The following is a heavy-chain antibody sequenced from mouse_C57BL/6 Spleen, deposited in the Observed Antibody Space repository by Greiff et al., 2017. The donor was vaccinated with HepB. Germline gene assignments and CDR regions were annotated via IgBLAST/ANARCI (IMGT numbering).Heavy chain of an antibody. J-gene: IGHJ3*01. CDR2: ISSGGDYI. V-gene: IGHV5-9-1*02. D-gene: IGHD2-4*01. Sequence: EVNVVESGEGLVKPGGSLKLSCAASGFTFSSYAMSWVRQTPEKRLEWVAYISSGGDYIYYADTVKGRFTISRDNARNTLYLQMSSLKSEDTAMYYCTRGGDYAFAYWGQGTLVTVSA. CDR1: GFTFSSYA. CDR3: TRGGDYAFAY.